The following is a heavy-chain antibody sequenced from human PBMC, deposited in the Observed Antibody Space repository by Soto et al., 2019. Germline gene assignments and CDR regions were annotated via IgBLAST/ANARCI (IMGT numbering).Heavy chain of an antibody. CDR1: GGTFSSYT. V-gene: IGHV1-69*08. Sequence: QVQLVQSGAEVKKPGSSVKVSCKASGGTFSSYTISWVRQAPGQGLEWMGRIIPILGIANYAQKFQGRVTITADKSTSTAYMELSSLRSEDTAVYYCAREWGYRSGGSCYALGYWGQGTLVTVSS. CDR3: AREWGYRSGGSCYALGY. J-gene: IGHJ4*02. CDR2: IIPILGIA. D-gene: IGHD2-15*01.